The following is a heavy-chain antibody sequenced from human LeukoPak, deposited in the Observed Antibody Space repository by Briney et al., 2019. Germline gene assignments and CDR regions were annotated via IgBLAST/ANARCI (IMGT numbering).Heavy chain of an antibody. Sequence: ASVKVSCKASGYIFTGYYMHWVRQAPGQGLEWMGWINPNSAGTNYAQKFQGRVTMTRDTSISTAYMELSRLRSDDTAVYYCARGAGVVVPAAIRLHYWGQGTLVTVSS. CDR2: INPNSAGT. CDR3: ARGAGVVVPAAIRLHY. D-gene: IGHD2-2*01. J-gene: IGHJ4*02. CDR1: GYIFTGYY. V-gene: IGHV1-2*02.